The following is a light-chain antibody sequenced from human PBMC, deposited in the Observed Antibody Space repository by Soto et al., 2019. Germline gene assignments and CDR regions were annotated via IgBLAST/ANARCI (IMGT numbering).Light chain of an antibody. J-gene: IGLJ1*01. V-gene: IGLV2-11*01. CDR1: SSDVGGYNY. Sequence: QSFLTQPRSVSGSPGRSVAISCTGTSSDVGGYNYVSWYQQHPGKAPKVRIFDVNKRPSGVPDRFSGSKSGNTASLTISGLQAEDEADYYCCSYAGRYTYVFGTGTKVTVL. CDR3: CSYAGRYTYV. CDR2: DVN.